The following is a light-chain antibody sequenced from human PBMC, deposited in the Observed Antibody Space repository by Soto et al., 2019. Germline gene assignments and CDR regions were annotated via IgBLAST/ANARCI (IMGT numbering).Light chain of an antibody. V-gene: IGKV3-15*01. CDR2: GAS. J-gene: IGKJ4*01. Sequence: ERVMTQSPGTVSVSPGERATLSCRASESVNNKLAWYQQKPGQAPRLLIYGASTRATGIPVRFSGSGSGTDFTLTISSLQSEEFAVYYCQQYYDWPLSFGGGTKVEIK. CDR3: QQYYDWPLS. CDR1: ESVNNK.